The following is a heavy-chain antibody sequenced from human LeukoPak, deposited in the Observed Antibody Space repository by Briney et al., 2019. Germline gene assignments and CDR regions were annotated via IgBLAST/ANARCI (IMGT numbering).Heavy chain of an antibody. D-gene: IGHD3-10*01. CDR3: ATHSLYGSGSYYDFGAFDI. V-gene: IGHV5-51*01. Sequence: GESLKISWKGSGYSFTSYWIGWVRQMPGKGLEWIGIIYPGDSDTRYSPSFQGQVTISADKSISTAYLQWSSLKASDTAMYYCATHSLYGSGSYYDFGAFDIWGQGTMVTVSS. CDR1: GYSFTSYW. J-gene: IGHJ3*02. CDR2: IYPGDSDT.